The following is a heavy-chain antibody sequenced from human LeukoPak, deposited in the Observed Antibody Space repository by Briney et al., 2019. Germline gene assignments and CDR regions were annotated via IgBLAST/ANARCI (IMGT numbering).Heavy chain of an antibody. Sequence: ASVKVSCKDSGYTLTELSMHWVRQAPGKGLEWMGGFDPEDGETIYAQKFQGRVTMTEDTSTDTAYMELSSLRSEDTAVYYCATAEVYYYGSGSYSYWGQGTLVAVSS. V-gene: IGHV1-24*01. CDR3: ATAEVYYYGSGSYSY. J-gene: IGHJ4*02. CDR2: FDPEDGET. D-gene: IGHD3-10*01. CDR1: GYTLTELS.